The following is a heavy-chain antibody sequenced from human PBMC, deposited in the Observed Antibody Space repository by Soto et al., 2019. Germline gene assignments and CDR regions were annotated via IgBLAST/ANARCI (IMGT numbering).Heavy chain of an antibody. Sequence: GGSLRLSCTASGFIFDSYNIHWVRQAPGKGLEWVTLVLYNGSQRRYADSVRGRFTISRDNSKNTVYLQMSSLRSEDTASYYCARDGFSYGDTYYYGLDVWGQGTTVTVS. D-gene: IGHD2-21*02. CDR2: VLYNGSQR. CDR1: GFIFDSYN. CDR3: ARDGFSYGDTYYYGLDV. J-gene: IGHJ6*02. V-gene: IGHV3-30-3*01.